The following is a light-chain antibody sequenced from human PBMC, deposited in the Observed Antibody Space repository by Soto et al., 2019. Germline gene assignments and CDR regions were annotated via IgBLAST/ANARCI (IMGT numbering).Light chain of an antibody. CDR1: QSVSSSY. CDR3: QQYGSSPT. V-gene: IGKV3-20*01. CDR2: VAS. J-gene: IGKJ1*01. Sequence: EIVLTQSPGTLSLSPGERATLSCRASQSVSSSYLAWYQQKPGQAPRLLIYVASSRATGIPDRFSGSGSGTDFTLTSSRLEPEDFAVYYCQQYGSSPTFGQGTKVEIK.